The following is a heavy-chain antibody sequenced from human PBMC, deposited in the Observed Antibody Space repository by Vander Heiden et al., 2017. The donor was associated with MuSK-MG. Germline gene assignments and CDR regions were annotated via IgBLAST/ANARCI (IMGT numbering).Heavy chain of an antibody. CDR3: ARIKDTAYPVGSFDI. Sequence: EVQLVESGGGMVQHGGSLRLSCADYGYIVSHNSMTWVRQAPGKGLEWVSILSSGDRTYYADSVKGRFTISRDKSRTTLYLQMNSLRAEDTALYYCARIKDTAYPVGSFDIWGQGTMVTVSS. V-gene: IGHV3-66*02. CDR1: GYIVSHNS. D-gene: IGHD5-18*01. CDR2: LSSGDRT. J-gene: IGHJ3*02.